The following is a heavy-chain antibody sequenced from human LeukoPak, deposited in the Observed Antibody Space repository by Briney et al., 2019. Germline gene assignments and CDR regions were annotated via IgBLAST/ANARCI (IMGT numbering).Heavy chain of an antibody. J-gene: IGHJ5*02. CDR1: GGSFSGYY. CDR3: ARDRVSLDP. V-gene: IGHV4-34*01. D-gene: IGHD6-13*01. CDR2: INHSATT. Sequence: SETLSLTCAVYGGSFSGYYWSWLRQPPGKGLEWIGEINHSATTHYNSSLKSRVTISVDTSKNQFSLKLSSVTAADTAVYYCARDRVSLDPWGQGTLVTVSS.